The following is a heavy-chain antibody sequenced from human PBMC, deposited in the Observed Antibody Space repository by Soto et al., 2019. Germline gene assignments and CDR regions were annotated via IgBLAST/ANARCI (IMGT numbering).Heavy chain of an antibody. D-gene: IGHD6-19*01. Sequence: GGSLRLSCAASGFIFTRYSMNWVRQAPGKGLEWVSSISSTTNYIYYGDSMKGRFTISRDNAKNSLYLEMNSLRAEDTAVYYCAKCSPRYSSGLKAYYFDYWGQGTLVTVSS. CDR2: ISSTTNYI. J-gene: IGHJ4*02. V-gene: IGHV3-21*06. CDR1: GFIFTRYS. CDR3: AKCSPRYSSGLKAYYFDY.